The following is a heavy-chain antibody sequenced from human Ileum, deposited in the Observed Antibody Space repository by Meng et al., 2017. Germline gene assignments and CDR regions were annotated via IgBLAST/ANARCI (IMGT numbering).Heavy chain of an antibody. D-gene: IGHD4-11*01. V-gene: IGHV3-23*01. J-gene: IGHJ4*02. CDR1: GIPFSSFG. Sequence: EVRLLESGGGLVQPGGSLRLSCAASGIPFSSFGMNWVRQAPGKGLEWVSTISSTGGATYYADSVKGRLTISRDNSKNTLYLQMNSLRAEDTVVYYCVPRTTYFDSWGLGTLVTVSS. CDR2: ISSTGGAT. CDR3: VPRTTYFDS.